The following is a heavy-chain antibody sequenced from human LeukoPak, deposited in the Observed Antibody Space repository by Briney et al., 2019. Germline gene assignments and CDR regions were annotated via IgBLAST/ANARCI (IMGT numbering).Heavy chain of an antibody. V-gene: IGHV4-4*07. CDR3: ARDHLLYSSSWYNYYYYYGMDV. CDR2: IYTSGST. Sequence: SETLSLTCTVSGGSISSYYWSWIRQPAGKGLEWIGRIYTSGSTNYNPSLKSRVTMSVDTSKNQFSLKLSSVTAADAAVYYCARDHLLYSSSWYNYYYYYGMDVWGQGTTVTDSS. J-gene: IGHJ6*02. D-gene: IGHD6-13*01. CDR1: GGSISSYY.